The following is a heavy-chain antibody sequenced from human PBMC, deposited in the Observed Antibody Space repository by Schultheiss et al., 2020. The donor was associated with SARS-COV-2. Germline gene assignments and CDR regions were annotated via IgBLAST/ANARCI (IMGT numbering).Heavy chain of an antibody. V-gene: IGHV3-48*04. CDR3: ARVRHGALSSSWYQPSDY. D-gene: IGHD6-13*01. J-gene: IGHJ4*02. CDR2: ISSSGSTI. CDR1: GFTFSSYG. Sequence: AGSLRLSCAASGFTFSSYGMHWVRQAPGKGLEWVSYISSSGSTIYYADSVKGRFTISRDNAKNSLYLQMNSLRAEDTAVYYCARVRHGALSSSWYQPSDYWGQGTLVTVSS.